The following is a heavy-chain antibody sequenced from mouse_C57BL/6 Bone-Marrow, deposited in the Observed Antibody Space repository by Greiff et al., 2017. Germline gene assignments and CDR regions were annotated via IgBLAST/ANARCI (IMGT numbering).Heavy chain of an antibody. J-gene: IGHJ4*01. Sequence: EVQLQQSGPVLVKPGASVKMSCKASGYTFTDYYMNWVKQSPGKSLEWIGVINPYNGGTSYNQKFKGQDTLTVDKSSSTAYMELNSLTSEDSAVDYGERGSGHYCNYAREYWGQGTSVTVSS. CDR2: INPYNGGT. V-gene: IGHV1-19*01. CDR3: ERGSGHYCNYAREY. D-gene: IGHD1-2*01. CDR1: GYTFTDYY.